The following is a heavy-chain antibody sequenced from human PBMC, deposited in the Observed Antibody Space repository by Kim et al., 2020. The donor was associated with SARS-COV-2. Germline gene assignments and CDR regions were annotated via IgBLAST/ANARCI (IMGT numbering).Heavy chain of an antibody. CDR3: AADYGGSYSLGY. CDR1: GFTFTSSA. J-gene: IGHJ4*02. CDR2: IVVGSGNT. D-gene: IGHD1-26*01. Sequence: SVKVSCKASGFTFTSSAVQWVRQARGQRLEWIGWIVVGSGNTNYAQKFQERVTITRDMSTSTAYMELSSLRSEDTAVYYCAADYGGSYSLGYWGQGTLVTVSS. V-gene: IGHV1-58*01.